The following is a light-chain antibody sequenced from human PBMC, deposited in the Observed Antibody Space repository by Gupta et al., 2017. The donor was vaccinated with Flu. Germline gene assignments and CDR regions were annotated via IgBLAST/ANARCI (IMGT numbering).Light chain of an antibody. CDR3: QQRSDWPLT. Sequence: EIVLTQSPATLSLSPGESATLSCRASQSISSYLAWYLQQPGQAPSLLITVASHRATDIPARFSGSGSGTDFTLPISSLEPEDFAIYYCQQRSDWPLTFGGGTKVEIK. CDR2: VAS. J-gene: IGKJ4*01. V-gene: IGKV3-11*01. CDR1: QSISSY.